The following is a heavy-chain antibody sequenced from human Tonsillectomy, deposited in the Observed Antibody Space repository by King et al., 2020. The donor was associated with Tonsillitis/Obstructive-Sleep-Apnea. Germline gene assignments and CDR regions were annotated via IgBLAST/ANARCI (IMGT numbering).Heavy chain of an antibody. Sequence: VQLVESGGGLVKPGGSLRLSCAASGFTFSSYSMNWVRQAPGKGLEWVSSISSSSSYIYYEDSVKGRFTISRDNAKNSLYLQMNRLRAEDTAVYYCARDNTRYCSSTSCDQPHDYWGQGTLVTVSS. V-gene: IGHV3-21*01. CDR3: ARDNTRYCSSTSCDQPHDY. CDR2: ISSSSSYI. J-gene: IGHJ4*02. CDR1: GFTFSSYS. D-gene: IGHD2-2*01.